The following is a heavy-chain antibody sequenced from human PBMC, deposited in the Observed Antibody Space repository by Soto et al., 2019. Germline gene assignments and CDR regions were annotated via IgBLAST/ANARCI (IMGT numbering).Heavy chain of an antibody. CDR3: AKDEMATTFDY. CDR1: GFTFSSYG. D-gene: IGHD1-1*01. J-gene: IGHJ4*02. V-gene: IGHV3-30*18. CDR2: ISYDGSNK. Sequence: PGGSLRLSCAASGFTFSSYGMHWVRQAPGKGLEWVAVISYDGSNKYYADSVKGRFTISRDNSKNTLYLQMNSLRAEDTAVYYCAKDEMATTFDYWGQGTLVTVSS.